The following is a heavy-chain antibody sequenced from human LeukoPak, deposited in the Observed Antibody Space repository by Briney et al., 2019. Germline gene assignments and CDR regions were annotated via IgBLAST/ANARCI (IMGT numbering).Heavy chain of an antibody. CDR2: IYTSGST. V-gene: IGHV4-4*09. J-gene: IGHJ5*02. Sequence: PSETLSLTRTVSGGSISSYYWSWIRQPPGKGLEWIGYIYTSGSTNYNPSLKSRVTISVDTSKNRFSLKLSSVTAADTAVYYCARQYCGGDCYSREYNWFDPWGQGTLVTVSS. D-gene: IGHD2-21*02. CDR3: ARQYCGGDCYSREYNWFDP. CDR1: GGSISSYY.